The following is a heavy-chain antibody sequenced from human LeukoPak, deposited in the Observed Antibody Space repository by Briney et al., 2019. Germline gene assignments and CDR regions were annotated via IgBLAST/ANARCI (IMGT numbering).Heavy chain of an antibody. D-gene: IGHD3-10*01. CDR1: GYSISSGYY. J-gene: IGHJ4*02. Sequence: PSETLSLTCTVSGYSISSGYYWGWIRQPPGKGLEWIGSIYHSGSTYYNPSLKSRVTISVDTPKNQFSLKLSSVTAADTAVYYCATAGGGYYGSGSGYWGQGTLVTVSS. CDR3: ATAGGGYYGSGSGY. CDR2: IYHSGST. V-gene: IGHV4-38-2*02.